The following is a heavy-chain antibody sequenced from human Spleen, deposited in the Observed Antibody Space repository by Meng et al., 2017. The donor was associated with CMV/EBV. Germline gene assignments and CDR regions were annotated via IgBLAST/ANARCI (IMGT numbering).Heavy chain of an antibody. Sequence: TFSSDAMSWVRQAPGKGLEWVSAISGSGGSTYYADSVKGRFTISRDNSKNTLYLQMNSLRAEDTAVYYCAKRFPDYDILTGYLNFDYWGQGTLVTVSS. CDR1: TFSSDA. CDR2: ISGSGGST. D-gene: IGHD3-9*01. CDR3: AKRFPDYDILTGYLNFDY. J-gene: IGHJ4*02. V-gene: IGHV3-23*01.